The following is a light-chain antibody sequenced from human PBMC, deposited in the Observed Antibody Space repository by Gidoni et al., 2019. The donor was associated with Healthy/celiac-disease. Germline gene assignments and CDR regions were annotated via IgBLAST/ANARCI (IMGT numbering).Light chain of an antibody. Sequence: EIVLTPSPGTLSLSPGERATLSCRASQSVSSSYLAWYQQKPGQAPRLLIYGASSRATGIPDRFSGSGSGTDFTLTISRLEPEDFAVYYCQQWGTTFGGGTKVEIK. V-gene: IGKV3-20*01. CDR1: QSVSSSY. CDR3: QQWGTT. J-gene: IGKJ4*01. CDR2: GAS.